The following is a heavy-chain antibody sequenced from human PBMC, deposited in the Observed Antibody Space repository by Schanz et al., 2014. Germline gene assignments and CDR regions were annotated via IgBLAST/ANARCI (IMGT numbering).Heavy chain of an antibody. D-gene: IGHD6-19*01. CDR2: ISGSGGST. CDR1: GFTFITYT. J-gene: IGHJ4*02. Sequence: EVLLVESGGGLVKPGGSLRLSCEASGFTFITYTMNWVRQAPGKGLEWVSAISGSGGSTYYADSVKGRFTISRDNSKNTLYLQMNSLRAEDTAVYYCAKLSSSGRLAGYFDYWGQGALVTVSS. CDR3: AKLSSSGRLAGYFDY. V-gene: IGHV3-23*04.